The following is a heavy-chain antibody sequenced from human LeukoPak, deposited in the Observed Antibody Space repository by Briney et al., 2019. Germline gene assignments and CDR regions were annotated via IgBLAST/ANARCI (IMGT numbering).Heavy chain of an antibody. CDR3: ARVNYYDKSGYYYFDY. J-gene: IGHJ4*02. CDR1: GASISNYY. Sequence: SETLSLTCTVSGASISNYYWSWIRQPAGKGLEWIGRIYTSASTNYNPSLKSRVTMSVDTSKGQFSLRLTSVTAADTAVYFCARVNYYDKSGYYYFDYWGQGTPVTVSS. V-gene: IGHV4-4*07. D-gene: IGHD3-22*01. CDR2: IYTSAST.